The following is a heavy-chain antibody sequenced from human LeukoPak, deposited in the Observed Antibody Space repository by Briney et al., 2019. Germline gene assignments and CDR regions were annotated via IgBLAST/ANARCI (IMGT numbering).Heavy chain of an antibody. J-gene: IGHJ4*02. Sequence: ASVKVSCKASGYTFTSYGISWVRQAPGQGLEWMGWISAYNGNTNYAQKLQGGVTMTTDTSTSTAYMELRSLRSDDTAVYYCARRFCSSTSCSLYCFDYWGQGTLVTVSS. V-gene: IGHV1-18*01. CDR2: ISAYNGNT. CDR3: ARRFCSSTSCSLYCFDY. CDR1: GYTFTSYG. D-gene: IGHD2-2*01.